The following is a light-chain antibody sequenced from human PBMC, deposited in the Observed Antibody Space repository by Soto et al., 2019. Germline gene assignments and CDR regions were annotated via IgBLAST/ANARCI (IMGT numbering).Light chain of an antibody. V-gene: IGLV2-14*01. CDR2: EVS. CDR1: SSDVGGYNY. CDR3: CSYTGANSWV. Sequence: QPVLTQPASVSGSPGQSITISCTGTSSDVGGYNYVSWYQQHPGKAPKFLLYEVSNRPSGVSHRFSGSKSGNTASLTISGLQAEDEADYYCCSYTGANSWVFGGGTKVTVL. J-gene: IGLJ3*02.